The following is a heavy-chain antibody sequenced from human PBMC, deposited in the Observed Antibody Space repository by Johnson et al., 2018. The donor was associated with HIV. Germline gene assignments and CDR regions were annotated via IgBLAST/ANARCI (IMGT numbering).Heavy chain of an antibody. CDR3: AAGGGDCYPSHWGFCAFDI. Sequence: QVQLVESGGGLIQPGGSLRLSCAASGFTVSSNYMSWVRQAPGKGLEWVAVISYDGSSKFYADSVKGRFTISRDNSKNTLYLQMNSLTGEDTAIYYCAAGGGDCYPSHWGFCAFDIWGRGTMVTVSS. CDR1: GFTVSSNY. CDR2: ISYDGSSK. J-gene: IGHJ3*02. V-gene: IGHV3-30*03. D-gene: IGHD2-21*01.